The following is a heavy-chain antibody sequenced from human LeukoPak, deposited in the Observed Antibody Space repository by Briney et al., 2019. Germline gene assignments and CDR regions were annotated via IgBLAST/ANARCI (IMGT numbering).Heavy chain of an antibody. V-gene: IGHV1-8*01. CDR2: MNPNRGNK. CDR3: AREGREGPTDSSS. Sequence: ASVKVSCKASGYTFTSYDINWVRQATGQGLEWMGWMNPNRGNKGYAQKFQGRITMTTTTSISTGYMELSSLRSEDTAVYYCAREGREGPTDSSSWGQGTLVTVSS. J-gene: IGHJ4*02. D-gene: IGHD6-6*01. CDR1: GYTFTSYD.